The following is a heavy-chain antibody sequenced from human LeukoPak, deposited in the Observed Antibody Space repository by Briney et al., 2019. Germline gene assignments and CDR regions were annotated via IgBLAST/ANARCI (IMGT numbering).Heavy chain of an antibody. CDR3: ARSRGSCYSCGDY. V-gene: IGHV4-61*01. J-gene: IGHJ4*02. CDR1: GVSVSSGSYY. CDR2: IYYSGST. Sequence: SETLSLTCTVSGVSVSSGSYYWSWIRQPPGKGLEWIGYIYYSGSTNYNPSLKSRVTISVDTSKNQFSLKLSSVTAADTAVYYCARSRGSCYSCGDYWGQGTLVTVSS. D-gene: IGHD2-15*01.